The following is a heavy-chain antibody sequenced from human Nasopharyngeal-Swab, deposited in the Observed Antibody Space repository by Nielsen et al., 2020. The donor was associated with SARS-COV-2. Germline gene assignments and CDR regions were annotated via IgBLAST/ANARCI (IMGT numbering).Heavy chain of an antibody. D-gene: IGHD4-17*01. J-gene: IGHJ6*02. CDR1: GFTFSSYG. V-gene: IGHV3-33*01. CDR3: ARDNLDYGDYNPEDYYYYYGMDV. CDR2: IWYDGSNK. Sequence: GGSLRLSCAASGFTFSSYGMHWVRQAPGKGLEWVAVIWYDGSNKYYADSVKGRFTISRDNSKNTLYLQMNSLRAEDTAVYYCARDNLDYGDYNPEDYYYYYGMDVWGQETTVTVSS.